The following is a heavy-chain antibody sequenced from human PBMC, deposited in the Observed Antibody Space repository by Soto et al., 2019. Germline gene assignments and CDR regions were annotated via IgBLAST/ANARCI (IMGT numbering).Heavy chain of an antibody. CDR3: RRSSRYSTDV. V-gene: IGHV4-38-2*02. Sequence: SETLSLTWTVSGASLGSGADWGWIRQPPGKGLEWIGSICSIGNTYYNPSLKSGVTISADTSKNQFSLNLISVTAADTAVYYCRRSSRYSTDVWGQGITVTVSS. CDR2: ICSIGNT. J-gene: IGHJ6*02. D-gene: IGHD6-19*01. CDR1: GASLGSGAD.